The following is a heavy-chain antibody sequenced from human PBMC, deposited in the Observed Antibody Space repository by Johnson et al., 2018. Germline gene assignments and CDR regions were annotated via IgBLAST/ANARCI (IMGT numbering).Heavy chain of an antibody. D-gene: IGHD1-1*01. CDR2: ISVSSSTI. CDR1: GFIFSSYS. CDR3: ARNDVGTFDI. Sequence: VQLVESGGGLVQPGGSLRLSCEVSGFIFSSYSMNWVRKPPGKGLEWVSYISVSSSTIYYADSVKGRFTISRDNAKNSLDLQMNSLRDEDTAVYYCARNDVGTFDIWGQGTTVTVSS. V-gene: IGHV3-48*02. J-gene: IGHJ3*02.